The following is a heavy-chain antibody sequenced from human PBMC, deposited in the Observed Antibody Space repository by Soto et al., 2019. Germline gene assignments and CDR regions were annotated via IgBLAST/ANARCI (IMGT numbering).Heavy chain of an antibody. CDR3: ARANDDFWGALDY. Sequence: QLQLQESGSGLVKPSQTLSLTCAVSGVSIGSGGYSWSWIRQPPRKGLEWIWYMYHSGSTYYNPSLTSRVTISVDRSKNQFSPNLSYVTAADTAMYYCARANDDFWGALDYWGQGTEVTVSS. V-gene: IGHV4-30-2*01. CDR2: MYHSGST. CDR1: GVSIGSGGYS. J-gene: IGHJ4*02. D-gene: IGHD3-3*01.